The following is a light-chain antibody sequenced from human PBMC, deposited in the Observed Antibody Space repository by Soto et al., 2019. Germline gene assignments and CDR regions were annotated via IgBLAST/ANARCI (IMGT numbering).Light chain of an antibody. CDR1: SSNIGSNT. Sequence: QSVLTQPPSASGTPGQRVTISCSGSSSNIGSNTVNWYQQLPGTAPKLLIYSHNQRPSGVPDRFSVSKSGTPASLAISGLQSEDEADYYCATWDDSLDGYVFGTGTKVTVL. V-gene: IGLV1-44*01. CDR3: ATWDDSLDGYV. CDR2: SHN. J-gene: IGLJ1*01.